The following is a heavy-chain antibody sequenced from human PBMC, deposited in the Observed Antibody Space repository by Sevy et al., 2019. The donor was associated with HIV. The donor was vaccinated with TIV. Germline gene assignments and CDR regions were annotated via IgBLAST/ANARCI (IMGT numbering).Heavy chain of an antibody. CDR2: ISGGGTYI. CDR1: EFTFSSYS. J-gene: IGHJ3*02. V-gene: IGHV3-21*01. D-gene: IGHD4-17*01. Sequence: GESLRLSCATSEFTFSSYSMNWVRQAPGNRLEWVSSISGGGTYIYYADSVKGRFTISRDNAKNSLSLQMNSLRAEDTAVYYCARGTHDYGDYDRDAFDIWGQGTMVTVSS. CDR3: ARGTHDYGDYDRDAFDI.